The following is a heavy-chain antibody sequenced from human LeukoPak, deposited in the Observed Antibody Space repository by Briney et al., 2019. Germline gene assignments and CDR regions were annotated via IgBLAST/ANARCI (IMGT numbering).Heavy chain of an antibody. D-gene: IGHD2-2*01. J-gene: IGHJ2*01. CDR1: GFTFSSYW. V-gene: IGHV3-74*01. CDR2: INSDGSST. CDR3: ARGGSTTRSWYFDL. Sequence: GGSLRLSCAASGFTFSSYWMHWVRQAPGKGLVWVSRINSDGSSTSYADSVKGRFTISRDNPKNTLYLQMNSLRAEDTAVYYCARGGSTTRSWYFDLWGRGTLVTVSS.